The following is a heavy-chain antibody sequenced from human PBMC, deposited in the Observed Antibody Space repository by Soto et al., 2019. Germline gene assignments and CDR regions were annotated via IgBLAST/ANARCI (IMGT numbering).Heavy chain of an antibody. D-gene: IGHD1-26*01. Sequence: SETLSLTCSVSGGSFSSDSFIWSWVRQFPGKGLEWIGYINYSGTTYYNPSLRSRITMSVDTSNNQCSLNLSSVTAANTAVYYCARDHKWDGMDVWGQGTTVTVSS. CDR1: GGSFSSDSFI. CDR3: ARDHKWDGMDV. V-gene: IGHV4-31*03. CDR2: INYSGTT. J-gene: IGHJ6*02.